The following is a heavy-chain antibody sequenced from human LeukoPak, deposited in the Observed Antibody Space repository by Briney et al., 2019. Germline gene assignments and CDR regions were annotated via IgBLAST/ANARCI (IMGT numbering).Heavy chain of an antibody. Sequence: GASVKVSCKASGYTFTGYYMHWVRQAPGQGLEWLGGIIPFFGSANYAQKFQGRVTITADESTSTAYMELSSLRSEDTAVYYCATPPTGTTTTGEYYFDSWGQGTLVTVSS. V-gene: IGHV1-69*13. J-gene: IGHJ4*02. CDR3: ATPPTGTTTTGEYYFDS. CDR1: GYTFTGYY. CDR2: IIPFFGSA. D-gene: IGHD1-1*01.